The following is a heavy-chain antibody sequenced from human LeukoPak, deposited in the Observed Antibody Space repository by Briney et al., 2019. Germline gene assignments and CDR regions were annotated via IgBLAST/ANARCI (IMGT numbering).Heavy chain of an antibody. Sequence: SETLSLTCTVSGGSISSGGYYWRWIRQHPGKGLEWIGYIYYSGSTYYNPSLKSRVTISVDTSKNQFSLKLSSVTAADTAVYYCARGVVVVVAATPINWFDPWGQGTLVTVSS. CDR1: GGSISSGGYY. CDR2: IYYSGST. V-gene: IGHV4-31*03. CDR3: ARGVVVVVAATPINWFDP. J-gene: IGHJ5*02. D-gene: IGHD2-15*01.